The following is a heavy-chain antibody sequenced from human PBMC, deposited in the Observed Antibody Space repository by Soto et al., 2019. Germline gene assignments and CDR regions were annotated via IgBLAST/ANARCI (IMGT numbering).Heavy chain of an antibody. CDR2: ISSSTATI. J-gene: IGHJ4*02. Sequence: EVQLVESGGGLVQPGGSLRLSCAASGFTFSSYSMNWVRQASGKGLDWVSYISSSTATIYYADSVKGRFTISRDNAKNSLYLQMNSLRAEDTAVYYCARAAYYFDYWGQGTLVTVSS. CDR3: ARAAYYFDY. CDR1: GFTFSSYS. V-gene: IGHV3-48*04.